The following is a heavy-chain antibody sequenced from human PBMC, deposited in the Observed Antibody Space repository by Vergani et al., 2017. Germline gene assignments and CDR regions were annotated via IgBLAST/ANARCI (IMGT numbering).Heavy chain of an antibody. V-gene: IGHV3-23*01. J-gene: IGHJ4*02. Sequence: EVQLLESGGGLVKPGGSLRLSCAASGCTFTSYAMSWVRQAPGKGLEWVSAISGSGGSTYYADSVKGRFTISRDNSKNTLYLQMNSLRAEDTAVYYCAKVHFYYYDSSGFSDWGQGTLVTVSS. CDR2: ISGSGGST. CDR1: GCTFTSYA. CDR3: AKVHFYYYDSSGFSD. D-gene: IGHD3-22*01.